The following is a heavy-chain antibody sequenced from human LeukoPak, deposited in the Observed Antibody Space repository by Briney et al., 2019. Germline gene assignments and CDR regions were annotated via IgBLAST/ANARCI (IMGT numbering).Heavy chain of an antibody. Sequence: ASVEVSCQASGSTFPSYDINWVRQATGQGLEWMGWMNPNSGNTGYAQKFQGRVTMTRNTSISTAYMELSSLRSEDTAVYYCARGAVNTYYDFWSGYYPRYFDYWGQGTLVTVSS. V-gene: IGHV1-8*01. J-gene: IGHJ4*02. CDR2: MNPNSGNT. CDR3: ARGAVNTYYDFWSGYYPRYFDY. CDR1: GSTFPSYD. D-gene: IGHD3-3*01.